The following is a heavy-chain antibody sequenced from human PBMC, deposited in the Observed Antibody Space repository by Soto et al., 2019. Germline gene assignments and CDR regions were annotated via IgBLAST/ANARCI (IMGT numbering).Heavy chain of an antibody. CDR2: IHYSGSV. V-gene: IGHV4-30-4*01. Sequence: SETMSLTCTVSGGSISSDHYHWTWIRQTPGKGLEWIGYIHYSGSVYYNPSLQSRVTMSVDTSKNLFSLKLSSVTAADTAVYYFARLQLNPRGRAVLDIWGQGTLVTVSS. D-gene: IGHD3-3*02. CDR1: GGSISSDHYH. J-gene: IGHJ4*02. CDR3: ARLQLNPRGRAVLDI.